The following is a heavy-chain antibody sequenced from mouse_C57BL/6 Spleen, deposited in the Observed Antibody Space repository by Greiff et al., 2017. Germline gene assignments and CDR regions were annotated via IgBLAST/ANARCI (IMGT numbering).Heavy chain of an antibody. V-gene: IGHV1-20*01. J-gene: IGHJ2*01. Sequence: EVKLVESGPELVKPGASVKISCKASGYSFTGYFMNWVMQSHGKSLEWLGRINPYNGDTFYNQKFKGKATLTVDKSSSTAHMELRSLTSEDSAVYYCARYGDYLDYWGQGTTLTVSS. CDR2: INPYNGDT. CDR1: GYSFTGYF. CDR3: ARYGDYLDY. D-gene: IGHD1-1*01.